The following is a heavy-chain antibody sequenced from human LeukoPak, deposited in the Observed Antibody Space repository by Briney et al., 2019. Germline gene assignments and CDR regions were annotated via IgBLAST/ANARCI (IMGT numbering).Heavy chain of an antibody. D-gene: IGHD3-16*01. CDR2: ISYDGSNK. Sequence: GGSLRLSCAASGFTFSSYAMSWVRQAPGKGLEWVAVISYDGSNKYYADSVKGRFTISRDNSKNTLYLQMNSLRAEDTAVYYCAKDLDAYYDYVWGSDWFDPWGQGTLVTVS. CDR1: GFTFSSYA. J-gene: IGHJ5*02. CDR3: AKDLDAYYDYVWGSDWFDP. V-gene: IGHV3-30*18.